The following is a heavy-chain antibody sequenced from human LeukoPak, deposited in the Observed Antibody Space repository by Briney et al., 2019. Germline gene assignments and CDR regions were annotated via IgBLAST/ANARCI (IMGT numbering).Heavy chain of an antibody. J-gene: IGHJ4*02. Sequence: GGSLRLSCAASGFTFSSYSMNWVRQAPGKGLEWVSSISSSSSYIYYADSVKGRFTISRDNAKNSLYLQMNTLRAEDTAVYYCASREGIAAVPEMYDFEYWGQGNLVTVSS. V-gene: IGHV3-21*01. CDR1: GFTFSSYS. CDR3: ASREGIAAVPEMYDFEY. D-gene: IGHD6-13*01. CDR2: ISSSSSYI.